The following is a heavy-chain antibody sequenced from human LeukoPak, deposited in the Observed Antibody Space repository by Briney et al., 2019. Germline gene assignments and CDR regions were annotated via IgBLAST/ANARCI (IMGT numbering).Heavy chain of an antibody. Sequence: GGSLRLSCAASGIDFRASGMHWVRQAPGMGLEWVTFIQTDGRDKYYAASVAGRFTISRDNSKNTVYLNMNNLRPDDTARYYCAREGGTVVIGRFDYWGQGTLVTVSS. J-gene: IGHJ4*02. CDR1: GIDFRASG. V-gene: IGHV3-30*02. CDR2: IQTDGRDK. CDR3: AREGGTVVIGRFDY. D-gene: IGHD2-2*01.